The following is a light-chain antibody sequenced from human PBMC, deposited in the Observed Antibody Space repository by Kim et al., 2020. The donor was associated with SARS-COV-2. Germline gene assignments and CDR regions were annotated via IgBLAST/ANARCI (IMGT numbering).Light chain of an antibody. V-gene: IGKV3-11*01. CDR3: QQRNLWPIT. J-gene: IGKJ5*01. CDR2: DAS. Sequence: EIVLTQSPANLSLSPGERATFSCRASQSLSRSLAWYQQKPGQSPRLLIYDASNRATGIPARFSGSGSGTDFSLTISSLEPEDYAVYYCQQRNLWPITFGQGTRLEIK. CDR1: QSLSRS.